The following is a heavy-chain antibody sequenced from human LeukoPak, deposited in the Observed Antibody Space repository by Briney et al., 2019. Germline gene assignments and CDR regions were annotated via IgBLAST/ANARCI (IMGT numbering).Heavy chain of an antibody. Sequence: PSETLSLTCAVNGGSFSGYYWSWIRQPPGKGLEWIGEINHSGSTNYNPSLKSRVTISVDTSKNQFSLKLSSVTAADTAVYYCARGEDTAMVVGHNWFDPWGQGTLVTVSS. V-gene: IGHV4-34*01. CDR3: ARGEDTAMVVGHNWFDP. D-gene: IGHD5-18*01. CDR2: INHSGST. J-gene: IGHJ5*02. CDR1: GGSFSGYY.